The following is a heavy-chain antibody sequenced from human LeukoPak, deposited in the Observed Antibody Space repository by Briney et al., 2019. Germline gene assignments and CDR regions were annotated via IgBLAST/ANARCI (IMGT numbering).Heavy chain of an antibody. D-gene: IGHD3-10*01. CDR3: ARDVDYYYGSGSYYQNWFDP. CDR2: IYTSGST. CDR1: GGSISSYY. Sequence: SETLSLTCTVSGGSISSYYWSWIRQPAGKGLEWIGRIYTSGSTNYNPSLKSRVTMSVDASKNQFSLKLSSVTAADTAVYYCARDVDYYYGSGSYYQNWFDPRGQGTLVTVSS. J-gene: IGHJ5*02. V-gene: IGHV4-4*07.